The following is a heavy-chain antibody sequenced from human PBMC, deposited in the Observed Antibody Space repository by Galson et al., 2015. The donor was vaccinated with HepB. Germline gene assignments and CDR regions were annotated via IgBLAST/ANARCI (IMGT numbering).Heavy chain of an antibody. CDR2: ISSSGSSV. D-gene: IGHD3-22*01. Sequence: SLRLSCAASGFTFSDYYMSWIRQAPGKGLEWVSYISSSGSSVYYADSVRGRFAISRDNAKNSLYLQMNSLRAEDTALYYCARDATGHYYDRSGYYPEFGIWGQGTLVTVSS. V-gene: IGHV3-11*01. CDR3: ARDATGHYYDRSGYYPEFGI. J-gene: IGHJ4*02. CDR1: GFTFSDYY.